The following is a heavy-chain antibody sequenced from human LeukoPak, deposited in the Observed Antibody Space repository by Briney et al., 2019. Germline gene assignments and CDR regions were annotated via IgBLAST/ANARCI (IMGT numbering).Heavy chain of an antibody. V-gene: IGHV3-48*02. CDR2: ITASGTAM. Sequence: GGSLRLSCAASGFPFSSYSMNWVRQAPGKGLEWVSHITASGTAMFYADSVKGRFTISRDNAKNSLYLQMNSLRDEDTAVYYCASSGSYRFDYWGQGTLVTVSS. D-gene: IGHD1-26*01. CDR1: GFPFSSYS. CDR3: ASSGSYRFDY. J-gene: IGHJ4*02.